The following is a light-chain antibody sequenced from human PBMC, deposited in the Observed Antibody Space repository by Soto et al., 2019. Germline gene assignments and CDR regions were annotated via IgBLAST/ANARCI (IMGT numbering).Light chain of an antibody. CDR2: DAS. V-gene: IGKV3-11*01. J-gene: IGKJ4*01. CDR1: QSVSSS. Sequence: EIVLTQSPATLSLSPGERATLSCRASQSVSSSLAWYHQKPGQAPRLLICDASIRAPGIPARFSGSGSETDFTLTISALEPEDFAVYYCQHRSSWPLTFGGGTKLEIK. CDR3: QHRSSWPLT.